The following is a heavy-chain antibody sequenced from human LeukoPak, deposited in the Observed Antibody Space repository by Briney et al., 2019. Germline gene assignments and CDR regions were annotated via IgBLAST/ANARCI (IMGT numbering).Heavy chain of an antibody. J-gene: IGHJ4*02. CDR2: ITPLYGAS. CDR3: AADSHTSGFDY. Sequence: SVKVSCKASGGRFGNYALNWVRQAPEQRFEWMGAITPLYGASNYAQKFQGRLTIVADESTGTGYMELRSLASEDTAVYYCAADSHTSGFDYWAQGTLVTVSS. D-gene: IGHD1-1*01. CDR1: GGRFGNYA. V-gene: IGHV1-69*13.